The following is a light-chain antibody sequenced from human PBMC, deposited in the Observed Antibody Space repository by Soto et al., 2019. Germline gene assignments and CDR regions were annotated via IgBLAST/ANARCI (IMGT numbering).Light chain of an antibody. CDR3: LQDHKYPLT. CDR2: DAS. Sequence: DIQMTQSPSTLSASVGDRVTITCRASESIRTWLAWYQHKPGKAPKFLIYDASTLESGVPSRFSGSGSGTDFRLTISSLQPEDFATYYCLQDHKYPLTFGQGTKVDIK. J-gene: IGKJ1*01. CDR1: ESIRTW. V-gene: IGKV1-5*01.